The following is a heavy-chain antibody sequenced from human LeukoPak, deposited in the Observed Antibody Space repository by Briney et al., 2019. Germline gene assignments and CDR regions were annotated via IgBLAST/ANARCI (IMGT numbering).Heavy chain of an antibody. CDR3: ARCGGSYYVHRWFDP. CDR2: ISAYNGQT. CDR1: GYTFTTYG. D-gene: IGHD1-26*01. J-gene: IGHJ5*02. V-gene: IGHV1-18*01. Sequence: ASVKVSCKASGYTFTTYGISWVRQAPGQGLEWMGWISAYNGQTNHTHDLQGRVSMTIDTYTSTAYMELRSLRSDDTAVYYCARCGGSYYVHRWFDPWGQGTLVTVSS.